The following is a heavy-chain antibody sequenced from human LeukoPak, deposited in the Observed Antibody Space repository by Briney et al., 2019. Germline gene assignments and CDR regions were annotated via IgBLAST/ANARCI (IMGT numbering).Heavy chain of an antibody. CDR2: ISYDGTSK. V-gene: IGHV3-30*03. CDR3: AQMGGHCSGGSCYGAFDT. J-gene: IGHJ3*02. Sequence: GGSLRLSCAASGFTFSSYAMNWVRQTPGKGLEWVAVISYDGTSKYYADSVKGRFTISRDNSKNTLYLQMNSLRAEDTAVYYCAQMGGHCSGGSCYGAFDTWGQGTMVTVFS. D-gene: IGHD2-15*01. CDR1: GFTFSSYA.